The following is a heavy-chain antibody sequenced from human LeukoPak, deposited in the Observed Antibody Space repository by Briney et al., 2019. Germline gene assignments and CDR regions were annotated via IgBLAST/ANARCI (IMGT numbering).Heavy chain of an antibody. CDR1: GGSISGYY. Sequence: PSETLSLTCTVSGGSISGYYWNWIRQSPEKGLEWICYIYDSGTANYNPSLKSRVAISVDTSKNQFSLSLNSLTAADTAIYFCARKNFYPYWYFDVWGRGTLVTVSS. CDR3: ARKNFYPYWYFDV. CDR2: IYDSGTA. J-gene: IGHJ2*01. D-gene: IGHD3-3*01. V-gene: IGHV4-59*08.